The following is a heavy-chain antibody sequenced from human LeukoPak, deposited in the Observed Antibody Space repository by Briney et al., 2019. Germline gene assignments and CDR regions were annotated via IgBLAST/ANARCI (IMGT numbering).Heavy chain of an antibody. V-gene: IGHV3-13*01. CDR1: GFTFSTYD. CDR2: IGTIGDT. CDR3: ARATVIGNAPVPGYMDV. J-gene: IGHJ6*03. D-gene: IGHD2-21*01. Sequence: GGSLRLSCAASGFTFSTYDMHWVRQVSGKGLEWVSSIGTIGDTFYPGSVKGRFTISRENARNSLYLQMNGLRAGDTAVYYCARATVIGNAPVPGYMDVWGKGTTVTVSS.